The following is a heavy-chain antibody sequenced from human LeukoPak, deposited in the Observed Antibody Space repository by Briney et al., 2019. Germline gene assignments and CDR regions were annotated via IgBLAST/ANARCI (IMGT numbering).Heavy chain of an antibody. V-gene: IGHV1-58*01. CDR2: IVVDSGNT. Sequence: GASVKVSCKSSGFTFTTSAVQWVRQARGQRLEWIGWIVVDSGNTNYAQKFQERVTITGDMSTGTAYMELSSLRSEDTAMYYCAAGSSGWYVDYWGQGTLVTVSS. D-gene: IGHD6-19*01. J-gene: IGHJ4*02. CDR3: AAGSSGWYVDY. CDR1: GFTFTTSA.